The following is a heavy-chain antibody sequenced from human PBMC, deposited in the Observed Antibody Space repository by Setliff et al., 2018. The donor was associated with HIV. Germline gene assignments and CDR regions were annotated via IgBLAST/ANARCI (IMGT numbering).Heavy chain of an antibody. D-gene: IGHD7-27*01. CDR3: ARDRAGDRDY. V-gene: IGHV1-3*01. CDR1: GYTFTTYA. J-gene: IGHJ4*02. CDR2: INAGNGNT. Sequence: GASVKVSCKASGYTFTTYAIHWVRQAPGQRLEWMGWINAGNGNTKYSQKFQGRVTITRDTSATTAYMELSSLISEDTAVYYCARDRAGDRDYWGQGTLVTVSS.